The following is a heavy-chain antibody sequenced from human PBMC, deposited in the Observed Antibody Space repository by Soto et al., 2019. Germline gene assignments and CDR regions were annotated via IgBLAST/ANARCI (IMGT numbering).Heavy chain of an antibody. J-gene: IGHJ6*02. D-gene: IGHD6-6*01. CDR2: NYYSGIT. CDR1: GGSISSGGYY. V-gene: IGHV4-31*03. Sequence: SETLSLTCTVSGGSISSGGYYWTWIRQHPGKGLEWIGYNYYSGITYYNPSLKSRVTISLDTSKNQFSLKLSSVTAADTAVYYCARGSSIAGLYYGMDVWGQGTTVTGLL. CDR3: ARGSSIAGLYYGMDV.